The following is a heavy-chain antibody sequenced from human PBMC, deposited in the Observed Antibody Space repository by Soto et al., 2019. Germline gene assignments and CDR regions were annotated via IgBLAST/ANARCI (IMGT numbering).Heavy chain of an antibody. V-gene: IGHV3-23*01. J-gene: IGHJ3*02. CDR3: AKDLIAGNGVWEAFDM. Sequence: GGSLRLSCAASGFIFSEYAMTWVRQAPGKGLEWVSVIGGAGSNIHYADSVEGRFTVSRDDSKNTLYLRMDSLRVEDTAVYYCAKDLIAGNGVWEAFDMWGRGTKVTVSS. CDR2: IGGAGSNI. CDR1: GFIFSEYA. D-gene: IGHD2-8*01.